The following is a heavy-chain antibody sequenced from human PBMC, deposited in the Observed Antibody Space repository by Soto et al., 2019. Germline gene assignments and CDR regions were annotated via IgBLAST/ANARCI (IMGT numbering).Heavy chain of an antibody. V-gene: IGHV1-69*02. CDR2: IIPTLGIA. CDR3: ARATLTGDEAIDY. J-gene: IGHJ4*02. Sequence: QVQLVQSGAEVKKPGSSVKVSCKASGGTFSSYTISWVRQAPGQGLEWMGRIIPTLGIANYAQKFQGRVTITADKSTSTAYMELSSLRSEDTAVYYCARATLTGDEAIDYWGQGTLVTVSS. D-gene: IGHD7-27*01. CDR1: GGTFSSYT.